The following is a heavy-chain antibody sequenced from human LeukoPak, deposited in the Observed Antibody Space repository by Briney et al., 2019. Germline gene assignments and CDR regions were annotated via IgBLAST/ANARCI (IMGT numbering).Heavy chain of an antibody. CDR3: TRALGGSGYYTDV. Sequence: PGGSLRLFCTVCGFFFCHYAMSWVRQAPGKGPEWVAFIESKAYGATTEYAASVTGRFTISTDASKSIAYLQTNSLKNEDTAVYYCTRALGGSGYYTDVWGKGTTVTVSS. D-gene: IGHD3-10*01. CDR1: GFFFCHYA. V-gene: IGHV3-49*04. CDR2: IESKAYGATT. J-gene: IGHJ6*03.